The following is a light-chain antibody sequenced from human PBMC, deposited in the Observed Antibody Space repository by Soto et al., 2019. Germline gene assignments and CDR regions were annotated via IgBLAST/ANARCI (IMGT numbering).Light chain of an antibody. Sequence: QSVLTQSPSASGTPGQRVTISCSGSSSNIGSNTVNWYQQLPGTAPKLLIYSNNQWPSGVPDRFSGSKSGTSASLAISGLQSEDEADYYCAAWDDSLNGVIFGGGTKHTVL. V-gene: IGLV1-44*01. J-gene: IGLJ2*01. CDR2: SNN. CDR3: AAWDDSLNGVI. CDR1: SSNIGSNT.